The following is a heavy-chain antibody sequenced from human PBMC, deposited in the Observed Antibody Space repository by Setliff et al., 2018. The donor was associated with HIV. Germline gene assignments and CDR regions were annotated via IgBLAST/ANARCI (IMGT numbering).Heavy chain of an antibody. V-gene: IGHV1-69*13. CDR3: ARDRGVQLEPGPRDPGGYYYYGMDV. CDR1: GGTLSSYA. J-gene: IGHJ6*02. D-gene: IGHD1-1*01. Sequence: GASVKVSCKASGGTLSSYAISWVRQAPGQGLEWMGGIVALFGAANYAPQLQGRVTITADESTTTAYMDMSSLRSEDTAIYYCARDRGVQLEPGPRDPGGYYYYGMDVWGQGTTVTVS. CDR2: IVALFGAA.